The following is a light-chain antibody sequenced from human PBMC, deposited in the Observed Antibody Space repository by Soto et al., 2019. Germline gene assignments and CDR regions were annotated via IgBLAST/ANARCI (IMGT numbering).Light chain of an antibody. CDR2: KAS. CDR3: QQYDXXXXT. V-gene: IGKV1-5*03. CDR1: QSISNW. Sequence: DIQMTQSPSTLSASVGDRVTITCRARQSISNWLAWYQQKPGKVPKLLIYKASTLESGVPSRFSGSGSGTDFTLTISSLQPDDFATXYXQQYDXXXXTXGXGTRLEIK. J-gene: IGKJ5*01.